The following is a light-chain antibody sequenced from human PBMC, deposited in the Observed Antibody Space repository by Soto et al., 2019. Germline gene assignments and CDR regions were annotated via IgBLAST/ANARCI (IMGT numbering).Light chain of an antibody. V-gene: IGLV1-40*01. CDR3: QSYDGSLWAHYL. J-gene: IGLJ1*01. CDR2: GNS. Sequence: QSVLTQPPSVSGAPGQRVTISCTGSSSNIGSGYDVQWYQQLPGTAPKLLIYGNSNRPSGVPDRFSGSKSGTSASLAITGLQADDEADYYCQSYDGSLWAHYLFGNGPKFTVL. CDR1: SSNIGSGYD.